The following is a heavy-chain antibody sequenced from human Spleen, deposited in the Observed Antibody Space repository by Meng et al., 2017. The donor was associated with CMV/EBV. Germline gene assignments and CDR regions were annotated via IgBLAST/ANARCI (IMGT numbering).Heavy chain of an antibody. CDR3: ASGSYSGYSHYPSGYYGMDV. D-gene: IGHD5-12*01. J-gene: IGHJ6*02. CDR2: IYYSGST. V-gene: IGHV4-59*01. Sequence: SETLSLTCTVSGGSFSSYYWGWIRQPPGKGLEWIGYIYYSGSTKYNPSLKSRVTISVDTSKNQFSLKLSSVTAADTAVYYCASGSYSGYSHYPSGYYGMDVWGQGTTVTVSS. CDR1: GGSFSSYY.